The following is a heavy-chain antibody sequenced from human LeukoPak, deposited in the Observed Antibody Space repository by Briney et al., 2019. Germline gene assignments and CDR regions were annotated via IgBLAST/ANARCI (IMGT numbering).Heavy chain of an antibody. D-gene: IGHD3-22*01. Sequence: GGSLRLSCAASGFTVSSNYMSWVRQAPGKGLEWVSVIYSGGTGSTYYADPVKGRFTISRDNSKNTLYLQMNSLRAEDTAVYYCAKKPKIPYYYDSSGYYPFPFDYWGQGTLVTVSS. V-gene: IGHV3-66*01. CDR3: AKKPKIPYYYDSSGYYPFPFDY. CDR1: GFTVSSNY. CDR2: IYSGGTGST. J-gene: IGHJ4*02.